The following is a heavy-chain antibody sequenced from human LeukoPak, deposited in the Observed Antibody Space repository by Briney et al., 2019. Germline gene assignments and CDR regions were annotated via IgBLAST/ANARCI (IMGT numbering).Heavy chain of an antibody. Sequence: SETLSLTCTVSGGSISSGGYYWSRIRQHPGKGLEWIGYIYYSGSTYYNPSLRSRVTISVDTSKNQFSLKLSSVTAADTAVYYCARALYYDSSGYAFDIWGQGTMVTVSS. CDR3: ARALYYDSSGYAFDI. D-gene: IGHD3-22*01. V-gene: IGHV4-31*03. J-gene: IGHJ3*02. CDR2: IYYSGST. CDR1: GGSISSGGYY.